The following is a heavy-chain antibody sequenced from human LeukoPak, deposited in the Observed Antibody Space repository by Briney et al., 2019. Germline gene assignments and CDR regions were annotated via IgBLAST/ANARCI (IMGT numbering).Heavy chain of an antibody. Sequence: GGSLRLSCAASGFTFSSYWMYWVRQAPGKGLVWVSRINSDGSTTSYADSVKGRFTISRDNAKNSLYLQMNSLRDEDTAVYYCARDEYYYDSSGYSHYGMDVWGQGTTITVSS. V-gene: IGHV3-74*01. J-gene: IGHJ6*02. D-gene: IGHD3-22*01. CDR2: INSDGSTT. CDR3: ARDEYYYDSSGYSHYGMDV. CDR1: GFTFSSYW.